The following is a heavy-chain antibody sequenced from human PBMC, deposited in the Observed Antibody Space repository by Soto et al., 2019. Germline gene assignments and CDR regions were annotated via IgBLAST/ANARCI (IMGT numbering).Heavy chain of an antibody. D-gene: IGHD6-19*01. Sequence: EVQLVESGGGLVQPGGSLRLSCAASGFTFSSYSMNWVRQAPGKGLEWVSYISSSSTIYYADSVKGRFTISRDNAKNSLYLQMNSLRDEDTAVYYCARGPWLAPPDYWGQGTLVTVSS. CDR1: GFTFSSYS. CDR2: ISSSSTI. V-gene: IGHV3-48*02. J-gene: IGHJ4*02. CDR3: ARGPWLAPPDY.